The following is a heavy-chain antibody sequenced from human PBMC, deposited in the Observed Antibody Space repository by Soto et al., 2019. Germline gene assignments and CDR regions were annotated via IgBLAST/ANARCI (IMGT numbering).Heavy chain of an antibody. CDR2: IYYSGST. CDR1: GGSISSGGYY. J-gene: IGHJ4*02. V-gene: IGHV4-31*03. D-gene: IGHD3-9*01. Sequence: FTVSGGSISSGGYYWSWIRQHPGKGLEWIGYIYYSGSTYYNPSLKSRVTISVDTSKNQFSLKLSSVTAADTAVYYCARLTPWGDILTGSYYFDYWGQGTLVTVSS. CDR3: ARLTPWGDILTGSYYFDY.